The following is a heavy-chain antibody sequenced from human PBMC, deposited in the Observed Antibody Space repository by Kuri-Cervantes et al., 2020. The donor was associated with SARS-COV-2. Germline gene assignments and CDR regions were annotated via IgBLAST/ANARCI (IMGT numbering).Heavy chain of an antibody. V-gene: IGHV3-11*01. D-gene: IGHD2-15*01. J-gene: IGHJ4*02. CDR2: ISSSGSTI. CDR3: AKDGSNRVVVSPLWH. CDR1: GFTFSDYY. Sequence: GESLKISCAASGFTFSDYYMSWIRQAPGKGLEWVSYISSSGSTIYYADSVKGRFTISRDNAKNSLYLQMNSLRAEDTALYYCAKDGSNRVVVSPLWHWGQGTLVTVSS.